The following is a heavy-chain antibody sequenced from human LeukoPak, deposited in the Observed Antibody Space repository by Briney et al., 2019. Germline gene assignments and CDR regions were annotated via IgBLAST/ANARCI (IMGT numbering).Heavy chain of an antibody. Sequence: GRSLRLSCAASGFTFSSYDMHWVRQTPGKGLEWVALISFDGSIEYYVDSVKGRFTISRDNSKNTLFLQMNSLRPEDTAVYYCAKDSDIAVAGSDDALDVWGQGTMVTVSS. CDR2: ISFDGSIE. CDR1: GFTFSSYD. J-gene: IGHJ3*01. D-gene: IGHD6-19*01. V-gene: IGHV3-30*18. CDR3: AKDSDIAVAGSDDALDV.